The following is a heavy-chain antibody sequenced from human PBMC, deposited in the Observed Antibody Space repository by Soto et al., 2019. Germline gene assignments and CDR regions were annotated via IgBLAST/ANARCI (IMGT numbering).Heavy chain of an antibody. D-gene: IGHD3-22*01. CDR2: INAGNGNT. CDR3: ASDYYYDSSGYYLF. V-gene: IGHV1-3*01. Sequence: ASVKVSCKASGYTFTSYAMHWVRQAPGQRLEWMGWINAGNGNTKYYADSVKGRFTISRDNSKNTLYLQMNSLRAEDTAVYYCASDYYYDSSGYYLFWGQGTLVTVSS. J-gene: IGHJ4*02. CDR1: GYTFTSYA.